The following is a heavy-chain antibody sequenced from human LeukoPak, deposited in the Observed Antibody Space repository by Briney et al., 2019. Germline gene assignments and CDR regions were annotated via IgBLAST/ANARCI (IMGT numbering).Heavy chain of an antibody. J-gene: IGHJ4*02. Sequence: ASVKVSCKASGYTFTGYYMHWVGQAPGQGLEWMGWINPNSGGTNYAQKFQGRVTMTRDTSISTAYMELSRLRSDDTAVYYCARRYCTNGVCSPDYWGQGTLLTVSS. V-gene: IGHV1-2*02. D-gene: IGHD2-8*01. CDR2: INPNSGGT. CDR1: GYTFTGYY. CDR3: ARRYCTNGVCSPDY.